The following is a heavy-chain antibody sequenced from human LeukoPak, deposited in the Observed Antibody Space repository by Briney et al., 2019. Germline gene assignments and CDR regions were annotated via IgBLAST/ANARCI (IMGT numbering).Heavy chain of an antibody. CDR2: VHYSGST. J-gene: IGHJ4*02. CDR3: ARQRIAAVARGGFDY. Sequence: SETLSLTCTVSGGSISSSSYYWGWIRQPPGKGPEWIGSVHYSGSTYNHPSLKSRVNITVDTSKNQFSLKLSCMSAADTAVYYCARQRIAAVARGGFDYWGQGTLVTVSS. D-gene: IGHD6-13*01. V-gene: IGHV4-39*01. CDR1: GGSISSSSYY.